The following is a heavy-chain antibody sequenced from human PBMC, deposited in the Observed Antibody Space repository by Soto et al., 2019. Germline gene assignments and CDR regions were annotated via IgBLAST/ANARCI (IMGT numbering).Heavy chain of an antibody. CDR2: IYYSGRT. CDR1: GGSISSGGYY. D-gene: IGHD6-13*01. Sequence: PSQTLSQTCTVSGGSISSGGYYWSWIRQNPGKGLEWNGYIYYSGRTYYNPSLKSRVTIAVDTSKNQFSLKLSSVTAADTAVYYCARETRTIQRLVQRYYYYYGMDVWGQGTTCTASS. J-gene: IGHJ6*02. V-gene: IGHV4-31*03. CDR3: ARETRTIQRLVQRYYYYYGMDV.